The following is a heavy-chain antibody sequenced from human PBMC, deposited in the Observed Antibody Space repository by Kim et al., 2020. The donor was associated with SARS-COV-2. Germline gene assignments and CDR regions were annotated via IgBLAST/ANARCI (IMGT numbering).Heavy chain of an antibody. D-gene: IGHD7-27*01. Sequence: STYDTATVQGRFTISRDTSKNTLYLQMNSLRAEDTAVYYCAKASETGEKDYWGQGTLVTVSS. J-gene: IGHJ4*02. CDR2: ST. CDR3: AKASETGEKDY. V-gene: IGHV3-23*01.